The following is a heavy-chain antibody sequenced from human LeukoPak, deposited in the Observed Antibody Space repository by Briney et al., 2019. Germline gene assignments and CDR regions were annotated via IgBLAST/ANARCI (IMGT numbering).Heavy chain of an antibody. CDR1: GFTFSNAW. V-gene: IGHV3-15*01. CDR3: TTYSSGCFPY. CDR2: IKSKTEGGTT. J-gene: IGHJ4*02. Sequence: GGSLRLSCAGSGFTFSNAWMSWVRQAPGKGLEWVGRIKSKTEGGTTQYAAPVKGRFTMSRDDSINTLYLQMNSLKTEDTAVYYCTTYSSGCFPYWGQGTLVTVSS. D-gene: IGHD3-3*01.